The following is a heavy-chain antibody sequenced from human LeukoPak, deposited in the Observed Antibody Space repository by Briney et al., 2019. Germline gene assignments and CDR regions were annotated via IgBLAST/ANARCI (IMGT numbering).Heavy chain of an antibody. CDR2: IKQDGREK. CDR3: ARSSSGTYDLDAFDI. D-gene: IGHD3-22*01. CDR1: GFTFSNYW. J-gene: IGHJ3*02. Sequence: PAGGSLRLSCAVSGFTFSNYWMSWVRQAPGGGLEWVANIKQDGREKYYVDSVKGRFTICTDNAKNSLYLQMNSLRAEDTAVYYCARSSSGTYDLDAFDIWGQGTMVTVSS. V-gene: IGHV3-7*01.